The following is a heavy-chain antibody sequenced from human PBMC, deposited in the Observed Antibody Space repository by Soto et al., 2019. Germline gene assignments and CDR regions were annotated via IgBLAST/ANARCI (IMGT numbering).Heavy chain of an antibody. CDR1: GGSFSGYY. Sequence: SETLSLTCAVYGGSFSGYYWSWIRQPPGKGLEWIGEINHSGSTNYNPSLKSRVTISVDTSKNQFSLKLSSVTAADTAVYYCARGRVDCIVVVPAAPPYYYYYGMDVWGQGTTVTAP. CDR3: ARGRVDCIVVVPAAPPYYYYYGMDV. V-gene: IGHV4-34*01. D-gene: IGHD2-2*01. J-gene: IGHJ6*02. CDR2: INHSGST.